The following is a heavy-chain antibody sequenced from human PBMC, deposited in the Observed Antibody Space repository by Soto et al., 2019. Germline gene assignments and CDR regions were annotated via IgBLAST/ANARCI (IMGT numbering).Heavy chain of an antibody. Sequence: ASVKVSCKVSGHALSEMSIIWVRQAPGKGLEWMGGFDPESGDIIYAQKFQGRVTMTEDTSKDTAYMDLNRLKSDDTAVYYCVIQRSGVVYWGQGTLVTVSS. D-gene: IGHD2-15*01. CDR3: VIQRSGVVY. J-gene: IGHJ4*02. V-gene: IGHV1-24*01. CDR2: FDPESGDI. CDR1: GHALSEMS.